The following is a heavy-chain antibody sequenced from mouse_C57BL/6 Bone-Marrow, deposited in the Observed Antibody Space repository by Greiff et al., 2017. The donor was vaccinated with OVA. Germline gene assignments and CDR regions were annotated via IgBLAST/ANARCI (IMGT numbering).Heavy chain of an antibody. CDR1: GYSITSDY. J-gene: IGHJ1*03. D-gene: IGHD1-1*01. Sequence: EVKLMESGPGLAKPSQTLSLTCSVTGYSITSDYWNWIRKFPGNKLEYMGYISYSGSTYYNPSLKSRISITRDTSKNQYYLQLNSVTTEDTATYYCARYITTVVTPYWYFDVWGTGTTVTVSS. CDR2: ISYSGST. V-gene: IGHV3-8*01. CDR3: ARYITTVVTPYWYFDV.